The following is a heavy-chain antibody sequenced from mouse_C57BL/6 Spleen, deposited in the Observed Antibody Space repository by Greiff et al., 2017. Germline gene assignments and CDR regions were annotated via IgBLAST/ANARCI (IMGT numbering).Heavy chain of an antibody. CDR3: ARYYYGSSAFAY. V-gene: IGHV7-3*01. J-gene: IGHJ3*01. Sequence: EVQVVESGGGLVQPGGSLSLSCAASGFTFTDYYMSWVRQPPGKALEWLGFIRNKANGYTTEYSASVKGRFTISRDNSKSILYLQLNALRVEDRATYYCARYYYGSSAFAYWGQGTLVTVSA. CDR1: GFTFTDYY. D-gene: IGHD1-1*01. CDR2: IRNKANGYTT.